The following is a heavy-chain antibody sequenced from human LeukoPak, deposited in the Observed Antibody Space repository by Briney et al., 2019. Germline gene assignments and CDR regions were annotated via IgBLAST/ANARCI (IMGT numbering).Heavy chain of an antibody. Sequence: GGSLRLSCAASGFTFSSYGMHWVRQAPGKGLEWVAFIRYDGSNKYYADSVKGRFTISRDNFKNTLYLQMNSLRAEDTAVYYCAKDNFFSSSGWFPLDYWGQGTLVTVSS. CDR2: IRYDGSNK. D-gene: IGHD6-19*01. V-gene: IGHV3-30*02. CDR1: GFTFSSYG. CDR3: AKDNFFSSSGWFPLDY. J-gene: IGHJ4*02.